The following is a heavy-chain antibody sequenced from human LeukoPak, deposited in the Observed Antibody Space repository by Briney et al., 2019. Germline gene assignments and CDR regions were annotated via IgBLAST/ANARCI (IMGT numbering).Heavy chain of an antibody. V-gene: IGHV3-64D*09. CDR1: GFPFISYA. CDR3: VRGYSFGPYGMDV. J-gene: IGHJ6*02. CDR2: IIDSGGST. D-gene: IGHD2-15*01. Sequence: LRLSCSASGFPFISYAMHWVRQAPGKGLEYVSAIIDSGGSTCYTDSVEGRFTISRDNSKTPLYLQMSSLRAEDTAVYFCVRGYSFGPYGMDVWGQGTTVTVSS.